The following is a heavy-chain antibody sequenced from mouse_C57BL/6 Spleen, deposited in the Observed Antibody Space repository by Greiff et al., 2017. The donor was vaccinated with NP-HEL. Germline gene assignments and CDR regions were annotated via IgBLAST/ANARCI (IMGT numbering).Heavy chain of an antibody. CDR1: GYAFSSYW. CDR2: IYPGDGDT. CDR3: ARRNYYGSSYGDY. D-gene: IGHD1-1*01. J-gene: IGHJ4*01. Sequence: VQLQQSGAELVKPGASVKISCKASGYAFSSYWMNWVKQRPGKGLEWIGQIYPGDGDTNYNGKFKGKATLTADKSSSTAYMQLSSLTSEDSAVYFWARRNYYGSSYGDYWGQGTSVTVSS. V-gene: IGHV1-80*01.